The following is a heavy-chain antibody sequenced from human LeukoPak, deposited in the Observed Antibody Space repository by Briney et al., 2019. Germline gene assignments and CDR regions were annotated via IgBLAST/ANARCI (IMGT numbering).Heavy chain of an antibody. V-gene: IGHV3-23*01. D-gene: IGHD2-15*01. J-gene: IGHJ6*03. CDR1: GFSLSTYA. Sequence: GGSLRLSSAASGFSLSTYALSWVRQAPGGGLEWVAAISGSGDKTYHADSVKGRFTISKDNSENRLSLQMDSLRAEDTAVYFCAKDTTAWWYHRAYMNVWGKGTTVTVSS. CDR2: ISGSGDKT. CDR3: AKDTTAWWYHRAYMNV.